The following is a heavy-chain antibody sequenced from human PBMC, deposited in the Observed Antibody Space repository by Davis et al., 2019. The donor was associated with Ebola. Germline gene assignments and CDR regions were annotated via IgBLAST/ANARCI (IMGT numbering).Heavy chain of an antibody. J-gene: IGHJ4*02. D-gene: IGHD5-18*01. CDR3: ARGRYSYGYFDY. Sequence: SETLSLTCAVYGGSFSGYYWSWIRQPPGKGLEWIGEINHSGSTYYSPSLESRVTISLDTSKNQFSLKLSSVTAADTAVYYCARGRYSYGYFDYWGQGTLVTVSP. V-gene: IGHV4-34*01. CDR2: INHSGST. CDR1: GGSFSGYY.